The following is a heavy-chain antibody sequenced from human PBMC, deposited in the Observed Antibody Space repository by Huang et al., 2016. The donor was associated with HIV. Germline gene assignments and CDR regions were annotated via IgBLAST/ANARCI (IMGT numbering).Heavy chain of an antibody. D-gene: IGHD6-19*01. V-gene: IGHV3-30*14. CDR3: ARDTTTVAGLDF. CDR2: ISVDGRNK. Sequence: QVQLVESGGGVVQPGRSLRLSCAVSGFTFRDHPMHWVRQAPGKGLEWVSVISVDGRNKFYADCVRGRFTISRDNSKNILYLQLNSLTPADTSIYYCARDTTTVAGLDFWGQGALVTVSS. CDR1: GFTFRDHP. J-gene: IGHJ4*02.